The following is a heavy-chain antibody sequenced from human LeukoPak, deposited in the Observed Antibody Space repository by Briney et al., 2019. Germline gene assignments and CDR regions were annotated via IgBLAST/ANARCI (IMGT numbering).Heavy chain of an antibody. D-gene: IGHD3-3*01. V-gene: IGHV3-48*01. Sequence: GGSLRLSCEASGSTFSSYSMYWVRQAPGKGLEWISYISSSSSTTHYADSVKGRSTISRDDAKYSLYLQMNSLRAEDTAVYYCASTYDFWSGYDYYYYMDVWGKGTSVTVSS. CDR1: GSTFSSYS. CDR2: ISSSSSTT. J-gene: IGHJ6*03. CDR3: ASTYDFWSGYDYYYYMDV.